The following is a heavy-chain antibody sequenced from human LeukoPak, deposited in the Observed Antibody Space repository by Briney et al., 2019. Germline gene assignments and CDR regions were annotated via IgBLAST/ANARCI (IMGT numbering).Heavy chain of an antibody. D-gene: IGHD6-6*01. Sequence: ASVKVSCKASGGTFSSYAISWVRQAPGQGLEWMGWINPNSGGTNYAQKFQGRVTMTRDTSISTAYMELSRLRSDDTAVYYCARGGSSWGVDYYYGMDVWGQGTTVTVSS. CDR2: INPNSGGT. J-gene: IGHJ6*02. CDR3: ARGGSSWGVDYYYGMDV. V-gene: IGHV1-2*02. CDR1: GGTFSSYA.